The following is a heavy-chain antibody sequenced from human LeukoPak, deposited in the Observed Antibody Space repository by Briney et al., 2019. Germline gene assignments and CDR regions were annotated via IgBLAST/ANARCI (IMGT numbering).Heavy chain of an antibody. CDR2: TSSSGSTI. CDR1: GFTFSSYE. J-gene: IGHJ3*02. CDR3: ARDPLQYCGGDCYFRKHDAFDI. V-gene: IGHV3-48*03. D-gene: IGHD2-21*02. Sequence: GGSLRLSCAASGFTFSSYEMNWVRQAPGKGLEWVSYTSSSGSTIYYADSVKGRFTISRDNAKNSLYLQMNSLRAEDTALYYCARDPLQYCGGDCYFRKHDAFDIWGQGTMVTVSS.